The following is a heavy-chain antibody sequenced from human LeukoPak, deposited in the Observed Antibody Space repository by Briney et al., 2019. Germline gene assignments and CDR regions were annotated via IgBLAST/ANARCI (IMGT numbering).Heavy chain of an antibody. CDR1: GHSISSGYY. Sequence: SETLSLTXTVSGHSISSGYYWGWIRQPPGKGLEWIGSIYHSGSTYYNPSLKSRVILSVDTSKNQFSLKLTSVTAADTAVYYCAKLWRTVVEEDYWGQGTLVTVSS. CDR2: IYHSGST. J-gene: IGHJ4*02. D-gene: IGHD3-3*01. CDR3: AKLWRTVVEEDY. V-gene: IGHV4-38-2*02.